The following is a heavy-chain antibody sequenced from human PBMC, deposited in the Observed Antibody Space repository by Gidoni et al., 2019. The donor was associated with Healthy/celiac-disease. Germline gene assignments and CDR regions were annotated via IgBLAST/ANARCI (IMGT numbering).Heavy chain of an antibody. Sequence: VHLVESGGGVVLPGGSLILSCASSGFTFHDYGMRWCRQAPGKGLECVSCINWNVGSTGYADSVKGRFTISRDNAKNSLYLKMNSLRAEDTALYYCARDIPGENWFDPWGQGTLVTVSS. V-gene: IGHV3-20*04. D-gene: IGHD2-21*01. CDR2: INWNVGST. CDR1: GFTFHDYG. J-gene: IGHJ5*02. CDR3: ARDIPGENWFDP.